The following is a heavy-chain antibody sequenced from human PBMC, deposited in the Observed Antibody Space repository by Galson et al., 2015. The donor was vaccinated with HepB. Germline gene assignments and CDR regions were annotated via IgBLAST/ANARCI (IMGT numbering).Heavy chain of an antibody. J-gene: IGHJ4*02. CDR2: IYTSGST. D-gene: IGHD3-3*01. V-gene: IGHV4-4*07. CDR3: ARDYYDFWSGFPAPVD. CDR1: GGSISSYY. Sequence: TLSLTCTVSGGSISSYYWSWIRQPAGKGLEWIGRIYTSGSTNYNPSLKSRVTMSVDTSKNQFSLKLSSVTAADTAVYYCARDYYDFWSGFPAPVDWGQGTLVTVSS.